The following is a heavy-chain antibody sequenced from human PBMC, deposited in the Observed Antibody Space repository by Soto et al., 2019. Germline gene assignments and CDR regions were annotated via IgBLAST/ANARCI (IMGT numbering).Heavy chain of an antibody. Sequence: PSETLSLTCTVSGGSISSYYWSWIRQPPGKGLEWIGYIYYSGSTYYNPSLKSRVTISIDTSKNQFSLKLSSVTAADTAVYYCARHDYDILTGYPTYFDYWGQGTLVTVSS. J-gene: IGHJ4*02. CDR2: IYYSGST. CDR1: GGSISSYY. D-gene: IGHD3-9*01. CDR3: ARHDYDILTGYPTYFDY. V-gene: IGHV4-59*04.